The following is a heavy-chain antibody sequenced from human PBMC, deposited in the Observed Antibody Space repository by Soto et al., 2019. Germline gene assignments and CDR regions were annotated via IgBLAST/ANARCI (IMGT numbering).Heavy chain of an antibody. V-gene: IGHV3-15*01. Sequence: GALRLSCAASGFTFTNAWMSWVRQAPGKGLEWVGRIKSKTDGGTADFAAPVKGRFSVSRDDSKNTLYLQMNSLKTEDTAIYCFTTSVGVVVTPLVFWAQGTRLTLSS. D-gene: IGHD3-22*01. CDR3: TTSVGVVVTPLVF. CDR2: IKSKTDGGTA. CDR1: GFTFTNAW. J-gene: IGHJ4*02.